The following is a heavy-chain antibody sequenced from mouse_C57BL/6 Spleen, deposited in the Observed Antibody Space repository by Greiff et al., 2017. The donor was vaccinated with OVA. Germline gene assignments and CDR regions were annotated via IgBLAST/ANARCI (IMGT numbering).Heavy chain of an antibody. Sequence: VQLQQSGPELVKPGASVKIPCKASGYTFTDYNMDWVKQSHGKSLEWIGDINPNNGGTIYNQKFKGKATLTVDKSSSTAYMELRSLTSEDTAVYYCARRRSYYGSGGYFDYWGQGTTLTVSS. J-gene: IGHJ2*01. D-gene: IGHD1-1*01. V-gene: IGHV1-18*01. CDR3: ARRRSYYGSGGYFDY. CDR1: GYTFTDYN. CDR2: INPNNGGT.